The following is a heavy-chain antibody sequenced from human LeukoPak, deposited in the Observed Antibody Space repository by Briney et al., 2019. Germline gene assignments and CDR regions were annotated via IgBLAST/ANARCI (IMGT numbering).Heavy chain of an antibody. CDR3: AKFGVAGQAFDP. CDR2: ISGSGGST. CDR1: GFTFSSYA. Sequence: GGSVRLSCAASGFTFSSYAMSWVRQAPGKGLEWVSAISGSGGSTYYADSVKGRFTISRDNSKNTLYLQMNSLRAEDTAVYYCAKFGVAGQAFDPWGQGTLVTVSS. J-gene: IGHJ5*02. D-gene: IGHD3-3*01. V-gene: IGHV3-23*01.